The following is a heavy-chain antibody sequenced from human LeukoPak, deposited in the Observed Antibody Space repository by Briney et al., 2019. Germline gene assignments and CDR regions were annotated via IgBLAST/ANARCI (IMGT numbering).Heavy chain of an antibody. V-gene: IGHV1-2*02. J-gene: IGHJ4*02. CDR1: GYTFTSYY. CDR3: ARAARVAAKTLLDY. Sequence: ASVKVSCKSSGYTFTSYYMYWVRQAPGQGLEWMGWINPNSGGTNYAQKFQGRVTMTRDTSISTAYMELSRLRSDDTAVYYCARAARVAAKTLLDYWGQGTLVTVSS. CDR2: INPNSGGT. D-gene: IGHD2-15*01.